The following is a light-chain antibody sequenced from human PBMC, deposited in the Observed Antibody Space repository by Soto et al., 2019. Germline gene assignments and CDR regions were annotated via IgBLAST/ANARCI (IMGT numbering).Light chain of an antibody. CDR1: HTISDY. V-gene: IGKV1-39*01. CDR3: QQTYNTPIT. J-gene: IGKJ5*01. Sequence: DIQMTQSPSSLSASVGDRVTITFLAGHTISDYLNWYQQKPGAAPQLLISAASTLQSGVPSRFSGRGSGTEFTLTISGLQPEDCATYYCQQTYNTPITFGQGTRLEI. CDR2: AAS.